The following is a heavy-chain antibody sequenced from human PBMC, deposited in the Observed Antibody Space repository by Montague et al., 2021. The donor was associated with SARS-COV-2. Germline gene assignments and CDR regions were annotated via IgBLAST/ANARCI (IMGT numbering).Heavy chain of an antibody. D-gene: IGHD3-3*01. Sequence: CAISGDSVSSNNAGWKWIRQAPSRGLEWLGRTYYRSRWYREYAVSVKSRITIDPDTSKNQFSLQLNSVTPEDTAVYYCARVWTTEWYEGYFDNWGQGTLVTVSS. CDR2: TYYRSRWYR. CDR3: ARVWTTEWYEGYFDN. CDR1: GDSVSSNNAG. V-gene: IGHV6-1*01. J-gene: IGHJ4*02.